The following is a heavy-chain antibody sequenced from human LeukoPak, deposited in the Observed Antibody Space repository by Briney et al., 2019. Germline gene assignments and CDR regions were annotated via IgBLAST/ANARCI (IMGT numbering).Heavy chain of an antibody. D-gene: IGHD1-26*01. J-gene: IGHJ3*01. Sequence: GESLMISCKVSGYSFTSYCIGWVRQMPGKGLEWMGIIYPGDSGPTYSPSLQGQVTISVDKSINTAYLQWSSLQASDTAMYYCGMSGDRVPLQDDVFDVWGQGTMVTVST. CDR3: GMSGDRVPLQDDVFDV. V-gene: IGHV5-51*01. CDR1: GYSFTSYC. CDR2: IYPGDSGP.